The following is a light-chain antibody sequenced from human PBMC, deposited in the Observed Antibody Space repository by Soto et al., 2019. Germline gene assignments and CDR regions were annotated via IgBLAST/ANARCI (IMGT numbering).Light chain of an antibody. CDR2: EVS. CDR1: SSDVGNYNL. V-gene: IGLV2-23*02. CDR3: CSYAGSKYV. J-gene: IGLJ1*01. Sequence: QSVLTQPASVSGSPGQSITISCTGTSSDVGNYNLVSWYQHHPGKAPKLIIYEVSKRSSGVSNRFSGSKSGDTASLAISGLQAEDEADYYCCSYAGSKYVFGTGTKVTVL.